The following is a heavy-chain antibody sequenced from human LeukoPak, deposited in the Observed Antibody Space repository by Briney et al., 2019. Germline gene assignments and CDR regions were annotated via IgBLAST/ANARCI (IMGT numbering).Heavy chain of an antibody. Sequence: PGGSLRLSCAASGFTLSSYWMSWVRKAPGKRLEWVANMKYDGSEKYYVDSVKGRFTISRDNAKNSLYPQMNSLRAEDTAVYYCARNIEAAGLFLDYWGQGTLVTVSS. J-gene: IGHJ4*02. CDR2: MKYDGSEK. CDR1: GFTLSSYW. V-gene: IGHV3-7*01. D-gene: IGHD6-13*01. CDR3: ARNIEAAGLFLDY.